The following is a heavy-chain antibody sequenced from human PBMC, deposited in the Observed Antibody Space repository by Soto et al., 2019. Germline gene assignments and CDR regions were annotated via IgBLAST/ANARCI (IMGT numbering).Heavy chain of an antibody. Sequence: SETLSLTCAVYGGSFSGYYWSWIRQPPGKGLEWIGEINHSGSTNYNPSLKSRVTISVDTSKNQFSLKLSSVTAADTAVYYCEREVVNAIGGFDYWGQGILVTVS. CDR2: INHSGST. J-gene: IGHJ4*02. CDR1: GGSFSGYY. CDR3: EREVVNAIGGFDY. V-gene: IGHV4-34*01. D-gene: IGHD2-21*01.